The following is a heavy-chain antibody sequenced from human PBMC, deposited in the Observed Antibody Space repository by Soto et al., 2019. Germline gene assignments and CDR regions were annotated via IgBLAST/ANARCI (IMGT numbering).Heavy chain of an antibody. CDR1: GYSFTTYW. V-gene: IGHV5-51*01. CDR3: ERRRGLVGSFDH. J-gene: IGHJ4*02. D-gene: IGHD3-9*01. Sequence: PGESLKISCKGSGYSFTTYWLGWVRQVPGKGLEWMGIIYPGDSDTRYSPSFQGQVTISADKSISAAYLQWSSLKASDTAMYFCERRRGLVGSFDHWGRGTLVTVSS. CDR2: IYPGDSDT.